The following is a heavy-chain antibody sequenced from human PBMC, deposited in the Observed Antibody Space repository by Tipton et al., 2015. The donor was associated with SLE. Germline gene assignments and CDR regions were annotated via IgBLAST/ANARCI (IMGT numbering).Heavy chain of an antibody. CDR3: ARDHYGDHGDY. Sequence: TLSLTCAVYGGSFSGYYWSWIRQPPGKGLEWIGEINHSGSTNYNPSLKGRVTISVDTSKNQFSLKLSSVTAADTAVYYCARDHYGDHGDYWGQGTLVTVSS. CDR1: GGSFSGYY. J-gene: IGHJ4*02. CDR2: INHSGST. V-gene: IGHV4-34*01. D-gene: IGHD4-17*01.